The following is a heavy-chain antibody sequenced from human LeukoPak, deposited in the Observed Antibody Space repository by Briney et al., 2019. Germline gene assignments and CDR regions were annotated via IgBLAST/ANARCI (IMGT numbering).Heavy chain of an antibody. D-gene: IGHD3-10*01. J-gene: IGHJ4*02. CDR3: ARRNGMVRGAVTYDF. CDR2: INDSGDT. V-gene: IGHV4-38-2*02. CDR1: GYSISSGYD. Sequence: SETLSLTCTVSGYSISSGYDWGWIRQPPGKGLEWIGYINDSGDTNYNPSLKSRVTILVEKSKNQFSLKLSSMTAADTAVYYCARRNGMVRGAVTYDFWGQGTLVTVSS.